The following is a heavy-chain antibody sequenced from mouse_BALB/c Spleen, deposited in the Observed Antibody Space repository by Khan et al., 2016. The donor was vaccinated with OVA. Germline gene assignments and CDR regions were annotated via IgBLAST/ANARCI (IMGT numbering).Heavy chain of an antibody. CDR2: ISTYYGDA. J-gene: IGHJ3*01. V-gene: IGHV1S137*01. CDR1: GYTFTDYA. CDR3: ARSHSGFAY. Sequence: VQLQQSGAELVRPGVSVKISCKGSGYTFTDYAMHWVKQSHAKSLEWIGVISTYYGDANYNQKFKGKATMTVAKSSSTAYMELARLTSEDSSIYYCARSHSGFAYWGQGTLVTVS.